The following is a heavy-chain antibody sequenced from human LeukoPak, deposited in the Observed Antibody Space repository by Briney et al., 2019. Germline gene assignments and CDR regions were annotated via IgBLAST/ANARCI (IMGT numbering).Heavy chain of an antibody. CDR1: GYTFTSYG. D-gene: IGHD1-7*01. CDR3: ASGTMTFDP. CDR2: ISAYNGNT. V-gene: IGHV1-18*01. J-gene: IGHJ5*02. Sequence: ASVNVSCKASGYTFTSYGISWVRQAPGQVLEWMGWISAYNGNTNYAQKRQCRVTMTTDTSTSTAYMELRSLRSDDPAVYYCASGTMTFDPWGQGTLVTVSS.